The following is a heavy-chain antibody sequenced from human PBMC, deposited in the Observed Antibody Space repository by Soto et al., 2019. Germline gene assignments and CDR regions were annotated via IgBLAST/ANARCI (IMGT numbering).Heavy chain of an antibody. Sequence: SETVSLTCAVSGGSISSGGYSWSWIRQPPGKGLEWIGYIYHSGSTYYNPSLKSRVTISVDRSKNQFSLKLSSVTAADTAVYYCARVRGYSYGSPFDYWGQGTLVTVSS. D-gene: IGHD5-18*01. CDR1: GGSISSGGYS. CDR2: IYHSGST. CDR3: ARVRGYSYGSPFDY. J-gene: IGHJ4*02. V-gene: IGHV4-30-2*01.